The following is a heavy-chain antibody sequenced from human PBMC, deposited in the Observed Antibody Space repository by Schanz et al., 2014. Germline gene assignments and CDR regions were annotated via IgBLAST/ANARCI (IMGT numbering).Heavy chain of an antibody. Sequence: VQLEVSGGGLVKPGGSLRLSCAASGFIFNDYYMNWIRQAPGKGLEWIGSMYYSGSTSYYYPSLKSRVTISIDTSKNHSPLKQVFVPAADTAVYYCARQPPPAAIGFFYYGIDVWGQGTTVIVSS. CDR2: MYYSGST. D-gene: IGHD2-2*01. V-gene: IGHV4-38-2*01. CDR3: ARQPPPAAIGFFYYGIDV. CDR1: GFIFNDYY. J-gene: IGHJ6*02.